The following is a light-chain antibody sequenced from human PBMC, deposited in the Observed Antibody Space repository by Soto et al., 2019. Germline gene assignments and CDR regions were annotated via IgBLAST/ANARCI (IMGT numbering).Light chain of an antibody. Sequence: IGLTQSPGTLSLSPGERATLSCRASQSVSSSYLAWYQQKPGQAPRLLIYGASSRATGIPDRFSGSGSETDFTLTISRLEPEDFAVYYCQQYGSSSITFGQGTRLEIK. CDR3: QQYGSSSIT. V-gene: IGKV3-20*01. J-gene: IGKJ5*01. CDR1: QSVSSSY. CDR2: GAS.